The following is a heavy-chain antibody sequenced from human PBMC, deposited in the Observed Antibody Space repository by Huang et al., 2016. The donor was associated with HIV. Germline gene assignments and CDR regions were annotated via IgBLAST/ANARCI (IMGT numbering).Heavy chain of an antibody. Sequence: QVQLQESGPGLVKPSETLSLTCTVSGGSINSYYWSWIRQPPGKGLEWIGYIHYSGSTIYNPSRKRRVTIAVDTSKNQFSLELSSVTAADTAMYYCARNYYDNVDWYFDLWGRGTLVTVSS. J-gene: IGHJ2*01. D-gene: IGHD3-22*01. V-gene: IGHV4-59*01. CDR2: IHYSGST. CDR3: ARNYYDNVDWYFDL. CDR1: GGSINSYY.